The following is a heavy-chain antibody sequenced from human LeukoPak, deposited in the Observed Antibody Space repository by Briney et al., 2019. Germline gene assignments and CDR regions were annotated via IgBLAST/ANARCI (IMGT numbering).Heavy chain of an antibody. Sequence: SGPALVKPTQTLTLTCTFSGFSLSTSGMRVSWIRQPPGKALEWLARIDWHDDKFYSTSLKTRLTISKDTSENQVVLTMTNMDPVDTATYYCARMVVVTAYTFDYWGQGTLVTVSS. J-gene: IGHJ4*02. CDR3: ARMVVVTAYTFDY. V-gene: IGHV2-70*04. D-gene: IGHD2-21*02. CDR2: IDWHDDK. CDR1: GFSLSTSGMR.